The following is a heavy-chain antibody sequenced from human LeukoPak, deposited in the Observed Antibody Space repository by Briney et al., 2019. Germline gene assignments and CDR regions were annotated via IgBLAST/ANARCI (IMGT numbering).Heavy chain of an antibody. V-gene: IGHV3-23*01. CDR2: ISGSGGST. CDR3: AKDSATFLEWLLPDY. Sequence: GGSLRLSCAASGFTFSSYAMSWVRQAPGKGLEWVSAISGSGGSTYYAHSVKGRFTISRDNSKNTLYLQMNSLGAEDTAVYYCAKDSATFLEWLLPDYWGQGTLVTVSS. D-gene: IGHD3-3*02. J-gene: IGHJ4*02. CDR1: GFTFSSYA.